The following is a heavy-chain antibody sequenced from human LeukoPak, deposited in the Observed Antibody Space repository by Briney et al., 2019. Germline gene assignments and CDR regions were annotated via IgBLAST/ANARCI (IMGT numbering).Heavy chain of an antibody. CDR1: GFAFNRYG. D-gene: IGHD2-15*01. CDR2: IRYDSSDK. CDR3: AKEAQDSSGRGCYSSYFDL. V-gene: IGHV3-30*02. J-gene: IGHJ4*02. Sequence: GGSLRLSCTASGFAFNRYGMHRIRQPPGKGLEWVAYIRYDSSDKKYGGSVEGRLTISRDNSKNTLYLQMSSLRVEDTAMYYCAKEAQDSSGRGCYSSYFDLWGQGSLVTVSS.